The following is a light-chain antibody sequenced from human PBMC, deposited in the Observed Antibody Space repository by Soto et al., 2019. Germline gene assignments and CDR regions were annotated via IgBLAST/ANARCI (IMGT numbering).Light chain of an antibody. CDR2: KAS. CDR3: QQNEASPLT. J-gene: IGKJ4*02. V-gene: IGKV1-5*03. CDR1: QSISSW. Sequence: DIQLTQSPSTLSASVGDRVTISCRASQSISSWLAWYQQKPGKAPKLLVYKASSLESGVPSRCSGSGSATEFLLIITTQQQDDVVTYYYQQNEASPLTFGGGTKVEI.